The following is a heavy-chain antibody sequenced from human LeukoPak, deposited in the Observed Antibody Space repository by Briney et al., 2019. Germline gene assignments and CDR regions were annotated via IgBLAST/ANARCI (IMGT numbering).Heavy chain of an antibody. CDR1: GYTFTSYG. V-gene: IGHV1-18*01. Sequence: AASVKVSCKASGYTFTSYGISWVRQAPGQGLEWMGWISAYNGNTNYAQKLQGRVTMTTDTSTSTAYMELRSLRSDDTAVYYCARVGVYDFWSGYSPDDYYYYGMDVWGQGTTVTVSS. CDR2: ISAYNGNT. D-gene: IGHD3-3*01. J-gene: IGHJ6*02. CDR3: ARVGVYDFWSGYSPDDYYYYGMDV.